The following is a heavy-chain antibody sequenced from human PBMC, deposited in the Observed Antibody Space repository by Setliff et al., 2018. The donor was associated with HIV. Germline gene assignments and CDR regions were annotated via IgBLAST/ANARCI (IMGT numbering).Heavy chain of an antibody. Sequence: ASVKVSCKASAYSFTDYFIHWVRQAPGQGLEWMGWISPNNAGTRIPQRFRGRVTMTRNTSISTAYMELSSLRSEDTAVYFCARSYYGSGSYQGVLDYWGQGTLVTVSS. D-gene: IGHD3-10*01. CDR2: ISPNNAGT. V-gene: IGHV1-2*02. CDR1: AYSFTDYF. J-gene: IGHJ4*02. CDR3: ARSYYGSGSYQGVLDY.